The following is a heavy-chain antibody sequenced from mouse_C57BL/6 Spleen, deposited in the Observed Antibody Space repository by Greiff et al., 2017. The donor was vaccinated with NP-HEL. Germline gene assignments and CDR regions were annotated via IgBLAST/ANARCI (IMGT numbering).Heavy chain of an antibody. V-gene: IGHV1-7*01. CDR1: GYTFTSYW. D-gene: IGHD3-2*02. J-gene: IGHJ4*01. CDR2: INPSSGYT. Sequence: QVTLKVSGAELAKPGASVKLSCKASGYTFTSYWMHWVKQRPGQGLEWIGYINPSSGYTKYNQKFKDKATLTADKSSSTAYMQLSSLTYEDSAVYYCARSDSSGPYAMDYWGQGTSVTVSS. CDR3: ARSDSSGPYAMDY.